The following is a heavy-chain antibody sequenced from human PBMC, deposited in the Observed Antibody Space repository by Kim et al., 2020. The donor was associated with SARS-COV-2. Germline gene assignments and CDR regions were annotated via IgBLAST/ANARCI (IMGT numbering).Heavy chain of an antibody. CDR3: ARDHERGLIDY. V-gene: IGHV3-21*01. CDR1: GFTFSSYS. CDR2: ISSSSTYT. Sequence: GGSLRLSCAASGFTFSSYSMNWVRQAPGKGLEWVSSISSSSTYTYYADSVKGRFTISRDNAKNSLYLQMNSLRAEDTAVYYCARDHERGLIDYWGQGTLVTVSS. J-gene: IGHJ4*02. D-gene: IGHD2-8*01.